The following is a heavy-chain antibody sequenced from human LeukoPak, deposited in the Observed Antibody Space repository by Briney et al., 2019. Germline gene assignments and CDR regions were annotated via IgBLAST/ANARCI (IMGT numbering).Heavy chain of an antibody. J-gene: IGHJ5*02. V-gene: IGHV5-51*01. CDR2: IYPEDSDT. D-gene: IGHD2-2*01. CDR3: AREGHEASTWFDP. Sequence: GESLKISCKGSGYSFSRYWIGRVRQMPGKGLEWMGIIYPEDSDTRYSPSFQGQVTISADKSISTAYLQWSSLKASDTAMYYCAREGHEASTWFDPWGQGTLVTVSP. CDR1: GYSFSRYW.